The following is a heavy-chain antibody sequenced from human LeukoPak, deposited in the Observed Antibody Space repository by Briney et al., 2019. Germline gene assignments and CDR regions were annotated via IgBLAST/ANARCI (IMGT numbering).Heavy chain of an antibody. V-gene: IGHV1-46*02. CDR1: GYTFNSFY. J-gene: IGHJ3*02. CDR2: INPSGGFT. CDR3: AREGGFGYDDAFDT. Sequence: GASVKVSCKASGYTFNSFYVHWLRQAPGQGPEWMGIINPSGGFTRYAQKFQGRVSMTTDTSTNTVYMELSSLRSEDTAVYYCAREGGFGYDDAFDTWGHGTTVTVSS. D-gene: IGHD3-16*02.